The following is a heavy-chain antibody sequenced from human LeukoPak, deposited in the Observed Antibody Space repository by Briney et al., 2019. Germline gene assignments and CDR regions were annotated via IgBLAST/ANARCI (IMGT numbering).Heavy chain of an antibody. V-gene: IGHV4-30-4*01. CDR3: ARAQYYYDSTIGHFDY. D-gene: IGHD3-22*01. CDR1: GGSISSGDYY. CDR2: IYYSGST. J-gene: IGHJ4*02. Sequence: SETLSLTCTVSGGSISSGDYYWSWLRQPPGTGLEWIGYIYYSGSTYYNPSLKSRVTISVDTSKNQFSLKLSSVTAADTAVYYCARAQYYYDSTIGHFDYWGQGTLVTVS.